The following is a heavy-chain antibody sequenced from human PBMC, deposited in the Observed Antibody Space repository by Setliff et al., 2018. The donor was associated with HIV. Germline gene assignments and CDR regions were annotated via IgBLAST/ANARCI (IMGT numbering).Heavy chain of an antibody. CDR1: GFSLSPFV. CDR3: ARDGLDYYGSGNSPDY. J-gene: IGHJ4*02. V-gene: IGHV3-20*04. D-gene: IGHD3-10*01. CDR2: INWNGGST. Sequence: RPGGSLRLSCAASGFSLSPFVMSWVRQAPGKGLEWVSGINWNGGSTGYADSVKGRFTISRDNAKNSLYLQMNSLRAEDTALYYCARDGLDYYGSGNSPDYWGQGTLVTVSS.